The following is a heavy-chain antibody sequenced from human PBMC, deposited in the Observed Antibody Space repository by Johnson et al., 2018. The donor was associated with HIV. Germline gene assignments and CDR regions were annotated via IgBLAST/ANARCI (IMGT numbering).Heavy chain of an antibody. J-gene: IGHJ3*02. D-gene: IGHD1-26*01. V-gene: IGHV3-64*01. Sequence: MLLVESGGGLVQPGGSLRLSCAASGFTFSSYAMHWVRQAPGKGLEFVAAISSDGGSTYYANSVKGRFTISRDNSKNTLYLQMGSLRAEDMAGYYCAREGLIVGATLGAFDIWGQGTMVTVSS. CDR2: ISSDGGST. CDR1: GFTFSSYA. CDR3: AREGLIVGATLGAFDI.